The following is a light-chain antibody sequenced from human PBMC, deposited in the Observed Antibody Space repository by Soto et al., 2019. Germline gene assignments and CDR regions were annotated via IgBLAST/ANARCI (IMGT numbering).Light chain of an antibody. Sequence: DIQMTQSPSTLSASVGDTVIITCRASQSISTWLAWYQQKPVQAPKLLIYQASILESGLSSRFSGSGSGTEFTLTISSLQPEDFTTYYRQRYNSYYLFGPGTKVD. CDR1: QSISTW. J-gene: IGKJ3*01. CDR3: QRYNSYYL. V-gene: IGKV1-5*03. CDR2: QAS.